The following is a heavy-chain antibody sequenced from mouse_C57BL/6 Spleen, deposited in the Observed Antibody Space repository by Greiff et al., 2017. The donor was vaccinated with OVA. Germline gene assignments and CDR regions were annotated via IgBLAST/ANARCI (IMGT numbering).Heavy chain of an antibody. CDR3: AREEEPGAWFAY. CDR2: IHPNSGST. J-gene: IGHJ3*01. Sequence: QVQLQQPGAELVKPGASVKLSCKASGYTFTSYWMHWVKQRPGQGLEWIGMIHPNSGSTNYNEKFKSKATLTVDKSSSTAYMQLSSLTSEDSAVYDCAREEEPGAWFAYWGKGTLVTVSA. V-gene: IGHV1-64*01. CDR1: GYTFTSYW.